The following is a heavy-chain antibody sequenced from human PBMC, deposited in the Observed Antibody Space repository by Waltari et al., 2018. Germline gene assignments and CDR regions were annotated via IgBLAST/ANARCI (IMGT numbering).Heavy chain of an antibody. J-gene: IGHJ4*02. V-gene: IGHV3-64*07. CDR3: ARSIAAAGPGYFDY. CDR2: ISSNGGST. Sequence: EVQLVESGGGLVQPGGSLRLSSAASGFTFSSYAMHCVRQSPGKGREYVSAISSNGGSTYYADSVKGRFTISRDNSKNTLYLQMGSLRAEDMAVYYCARSIAAAGPGYFDYWGQGTLVTVSS. D-gene: IGHD6-13*01. CDR1: GFTFSSYA.